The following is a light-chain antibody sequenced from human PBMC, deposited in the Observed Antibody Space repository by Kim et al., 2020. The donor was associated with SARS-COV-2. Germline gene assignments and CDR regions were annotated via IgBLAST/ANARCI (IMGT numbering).Light chain of an antibody. CDR3: QSYDNRLSGSVV. CDR2: GNS. Sequence: QSVLTQPPSVSGAPGQRVTISCTGSSSNIGAAYHVHWYQQLPGTAPKLLIFGNSNRPSGVPDRFSGSKSGTSASLAITGIQAEDEADYYCQSYDNRLSGSVVFGGGTQLTVL. V-gene: IGLV1-40*01. CDR1: SSNIGAAYH. J-gene: IGLJ2*01.